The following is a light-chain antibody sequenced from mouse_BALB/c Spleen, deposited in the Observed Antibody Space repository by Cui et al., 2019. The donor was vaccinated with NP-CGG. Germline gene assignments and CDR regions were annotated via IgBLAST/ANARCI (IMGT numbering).Light chain of an antibody. Sequence: QAVVTQESALTTSPGETVTFTCRSSTGAVTTNNYANWVQEKPDHLFTGLIGGTNNRAPGVPARFSGSLIGDKAALTITGAQIEDEAIYFCALWYSNHWVFGGGTKLTVL. CDR2: GTN. J-gene: IGLJ1*01. CDR3: ALWYSNHWV. V-gene: IGLV1*01. CDR1: TGAVTTNNY.